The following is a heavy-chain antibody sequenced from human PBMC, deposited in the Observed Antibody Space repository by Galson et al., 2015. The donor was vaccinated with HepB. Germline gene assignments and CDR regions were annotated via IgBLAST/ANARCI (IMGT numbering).Heavy chain of an antibody. CDR1: GGSISSYY. D-gene: IGHD2-2*01. Sequence: SETLSLTCTVSGGSISSYYWSWIRQPAGKGLEWIGRIYTCGSTSYNPSLKSRVTMSVDTSKNQFSLKLSSVTAADTAVYYCARVSGGYPDIVVEPDYYYYYMDVWGKGTTVTVSS. CDR2: IYTCGST. V-gene: IGHV4-4*07. J-gene: IGHJ6*03. CDR3: ARVSGGYPDIVVEPDYYYYYMDV.